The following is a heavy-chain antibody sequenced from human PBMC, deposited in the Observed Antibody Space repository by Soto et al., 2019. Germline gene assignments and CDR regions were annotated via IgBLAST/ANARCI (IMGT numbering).Heavy chain of an antibody. CDR2: IYHSGSP. CDR1: GGSFSGYY. D-gene: IGHD3-10*02. Sequence: PSETLSLTCAVYGGSFSGYYWTWIRQPPGTGLEWIGEIYHSGSPNYNPTLKSRVTRPVDKSKDQFSLKLSSVTAADTAVYYCASVRGGYYYAMDVWGQGTTVTVSS. V-gene: IGHV4-34*01. J-gene: IGHJ6*02. CDR3: ASVRGGYYYAMDV.